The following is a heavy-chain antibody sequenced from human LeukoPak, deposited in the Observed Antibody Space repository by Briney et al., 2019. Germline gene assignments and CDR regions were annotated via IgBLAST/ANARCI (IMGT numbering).Heavy chain of an antibody. V-gene: IGHV1-18*01. CDR3: ARDRSYTAMVKYYFDY. D-gene: IGHD5-18*01. CDR1: GDTFTSYG. Sequence: AASVKVSCKASGDTFTSYGISWVRQAPGQGLDWMGWISAYNGNTNYAQKLQGRVTMTTDTSTSTAYMELRSLRSDDTAVYYCARDRSYTAMVKYYFDYWGQGTLVTVSS. J-gene: IGHJ4*02. CDR2: ISAYNGNT.